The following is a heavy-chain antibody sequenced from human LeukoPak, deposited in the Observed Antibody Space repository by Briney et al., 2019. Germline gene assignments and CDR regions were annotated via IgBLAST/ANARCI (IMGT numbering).Heavy chain of an antibody. D-gene: IGHD5-24*01. CDR1: GFTFSNYD. J-gene: IGHJ4*02. CDR2: ISDGSSRI. Sequence: GGSLRLSCAASGFTFSNYDMNWVRQAPGKGLERVSHISDGSSRIYYADSVKGRFTISRDNVKNSLYLQMNSLRAEDTAVYYCARDARRDGFTVDYWGQGTLVTVSS. V-gene: IGHV3-48*01. CDR3: ARDARRDGFTVDY.